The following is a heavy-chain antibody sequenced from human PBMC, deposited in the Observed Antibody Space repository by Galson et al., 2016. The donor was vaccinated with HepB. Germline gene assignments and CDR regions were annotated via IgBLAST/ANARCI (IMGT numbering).Heavy chain of an antibody. D-gene: IGHD1-14*01. CDR3: ARVMGGDGTTVDY. Sequence: SVKVSCKASGYTFTSHAMHRVRQAPGQRLEWMGWINAGKGKTKYLQQLQGRVTITSDTSASTAYMELSSLRSEDTAIYYCARVMGGDGTTVDYWGQGTLVTVSS. CDR1: GYTFTSHA. V-gene: IGHV1-3*01. J-gene: IGHJ4*02. CDR2: INAGKGKT.